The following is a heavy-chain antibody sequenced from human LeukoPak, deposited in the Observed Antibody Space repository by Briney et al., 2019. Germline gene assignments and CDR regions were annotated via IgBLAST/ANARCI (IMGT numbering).Heavy chain of an antibody. CDR3: ARGRGRKYYGSGSYFN. D-gene: IGHD3-10*01. J-gene: IGHJ4*02. Sequence: SVKVSCKASGGTFSSYAISWVRQAPGQGLEWMGGIIPIFGTANYAQKFQGRVTITADESTSTAYMELSSLRSEGTAVYYCARGRGRKYYGSGSYFNWGQGTLVTVSS. CDR1: GGTFSSYA. CDR2: IIPIFGTA. V-gene: IGHV1-69*13.